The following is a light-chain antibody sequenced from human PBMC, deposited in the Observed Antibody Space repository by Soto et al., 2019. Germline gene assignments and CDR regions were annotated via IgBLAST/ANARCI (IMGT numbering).Light chain of an antibody. CDR3: TSFTTISTWV. J-gene: IGLJ3*02. Sequence: QSVLTQPASVSGSVGQSITISCSGTMRDVGAYNLVSWFQQHPGKAPKLKIYEVSNRPSGVSNRFSGSKSGNTASLTISELQAEDEADYYCTSFTTISTWVFGGGTKLTVL. CDR1: MRDVGAYNL. V-gene: IGLV2-14*01. CDR2: EVS.